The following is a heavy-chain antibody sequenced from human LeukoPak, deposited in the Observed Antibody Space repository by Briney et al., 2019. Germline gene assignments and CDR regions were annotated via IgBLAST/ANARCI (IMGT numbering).Heavy chain of an antibody. CDR2: INQDGSEK. CDR1: GFMFSGYW. V-gene: IGHV3-7*04. D-gene: IGHD6-19*01. CDR3: ARGFRNSGWGHDY. Sequence: GGSLRLSCAASGFMFSGYWMSWVRQAPGKGLEWVANINQDGSEKYYVDSVKGRFTISRDNAKNSLYLQMNTLRAEDTAVYYCARGFRNSGWGHDYWGQATLVTVSS. J-gene: IGHJ4*02.